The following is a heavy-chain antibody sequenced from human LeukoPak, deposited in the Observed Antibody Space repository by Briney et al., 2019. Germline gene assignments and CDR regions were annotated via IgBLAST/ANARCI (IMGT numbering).Heavy chain of an antibody. J-gene: IGHJ5*02. V-gene: IGHV1-69*13. CDR3: ARVLVPAAIRNNWFDP. CDR2: LIPIFGTA. CDR1: GGTFSSYA. Sequence: ASVKVSCKASGGTFSSYAISWVRQAPGQGLEWMGGLIPIFGTANYAQKFQGRVTITADESTSTAYMELSSLRSEDTAVYYCARVLVPAAIRNNWFDPWGQGTLVTVSS. D-gene: IGHD2-2*02.